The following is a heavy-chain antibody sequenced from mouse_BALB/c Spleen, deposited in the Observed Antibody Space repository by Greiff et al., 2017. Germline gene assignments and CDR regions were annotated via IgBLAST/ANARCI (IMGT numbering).Heavy chain of an antibody. Sequence: EVQLVESGGDLVKPGGSLKLSCAASGFTFSSYGMSWVRQTPDKRLEWVATISSGGSYTYYPDSVKGRFTISRDNAKNTLYLQMSSLKSEDTAMYYCARHGEVRRGYYYYAMDYWGQGTSVTVSS. D-gene: IGHD2-14*01. CDR2: ISSGGSYT. CDR3: ARHGEVRRGYYYYAMDY. CDR1: GFTFSSYG. V-gene: IGHV5-6*01. J-gene: IGHJ4*01.